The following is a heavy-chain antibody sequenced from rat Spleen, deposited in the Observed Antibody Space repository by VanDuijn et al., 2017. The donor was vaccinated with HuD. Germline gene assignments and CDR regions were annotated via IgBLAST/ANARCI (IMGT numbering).Heavy chain of an antibody. CDR1: GFTFSDYY. Sequence: EVQLVESDGGLVQPGRSLKLSCAASGFTFSDYYMAWVRQAPTKGLEWVAAITPSGLTTHYRDSMKGRFTISRENAKSTLYLQMNSLRSEDTATYYCAKSRFYYYDGGYYCFNYWGQGVMVTVSS. V-gene: IGHV5-25*01. CDR3: AKSRFYYYDGGYYCFNY. CDR2: ITPSGLTT. J-gene: IGHJ2*01. D-gene: IGHD1-12*02.